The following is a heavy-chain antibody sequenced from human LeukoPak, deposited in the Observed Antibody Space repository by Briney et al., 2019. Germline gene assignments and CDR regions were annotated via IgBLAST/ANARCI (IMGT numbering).Heavy chain of an antibody. J-gene: IGHJ3*02. D-gene: IGHD1-26*01. Sequence: GGSLRLSCAASGFTFSSYGMHWVRQAPGKGLEWVAVISYDGSNKYYADSVKGRFTIPRDNSKNTLYLQMNSLRAEDTAVYYCAKDSGWYSGNPADAFDIWGQGTMVTVSS. CDR3: AKDSGWYSGNPADAFDI. CDR1: GFTFSSYG. V-gene: IGHV3-30*18. CDR2: ISYDGSNK.